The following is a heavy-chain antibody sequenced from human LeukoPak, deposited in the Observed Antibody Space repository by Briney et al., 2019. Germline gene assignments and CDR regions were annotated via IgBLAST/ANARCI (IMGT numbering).Heavy chain of an antibody. CDR3: ARGALDYGDYAGWYFDL. J-gene: IGHJ2*01. CDR2: INSDGSST. V-gene: IGHV3-74*01. Sequence: GGSLRLSCAASGFTFSSYWMHWVRQAPGKGLVWVSRINSDGSSTIYADSVKGRFTISRDNAKNTLYLQMNSLRAEDTAVYYCARGALDYGDYAGWYFDLWGRGTLVTVSS. CDR1: GFTFSSYW. D-gene: IGHD4-17*01.